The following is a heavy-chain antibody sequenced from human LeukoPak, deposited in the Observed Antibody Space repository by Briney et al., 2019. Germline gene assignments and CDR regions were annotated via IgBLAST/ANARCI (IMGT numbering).Heavy chain of an antibody. V-gene: IGHV4-59*01. D-gene: IGHD6-13*01. CDR1: GGSISSYY. J-gene: IGHJ4*02. CDR3: ARGIAAAGTDY. CDR2: IYYSGST. Sequence: SETLSLTCTVSGGSISSYYWSWIRQPPGKGLEWIGYIYYSGSTNYNPSLKSRVTISVDTSKNQFSLKLSSVTAADTAVYYCARGIAAAGTDYWGQGTLVSVSS.